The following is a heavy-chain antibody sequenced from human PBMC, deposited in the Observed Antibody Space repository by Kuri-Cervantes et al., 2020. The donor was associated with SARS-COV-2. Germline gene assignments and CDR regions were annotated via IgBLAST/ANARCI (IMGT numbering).Heavy chain of an antibody. Sequence: KVSCKASGYTFTSYYMHWVRQAPGQGLEWMGIIYPGDSDTRYSPSFQGQVTISADKSISTAYLQWSSLKASDTAMYYCARLQSSSWQSDAFDIWGQGTMVTVSS. CDR3: ARLQSSSWQSDAFDI. CDR1: GYTFTSYY. D-gene: IGHD6-13*01. CDR2: IYPGDSDT. J-gene: IGHJ3*02. V-gene: IGHV5-51*01.